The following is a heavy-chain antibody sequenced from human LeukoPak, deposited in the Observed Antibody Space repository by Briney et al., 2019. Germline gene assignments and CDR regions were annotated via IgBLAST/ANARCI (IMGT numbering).Heavy chain of an antibody. CDR3: ARCRGGTCYSSGYFDY. CDR1: GFTFSSYS. CDR2: ISSSSSSI. V-gene: IGHV3-21*01. J-gene: IGHJ4*02. Sequence: GGSLRLSCAASGFTFSSYSMNWVRQAPGKGLEWVSSISSSSSSIYYADSVKGRFTISRDNAKNSLYLQMNSLRVEDTAVYYCARCRGGTCYSSGYFDYWGQGTLVTVSS. D-gene: IGHD2-15*01.